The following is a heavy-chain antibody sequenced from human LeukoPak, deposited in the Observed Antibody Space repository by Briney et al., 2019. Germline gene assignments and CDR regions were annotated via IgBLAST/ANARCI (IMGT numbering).Heavy chain of an antibody. D-gene: IGHD4-17*01. V-gene: IGHV3-48*01. CDR3: AKTSLTTVTPGGFDP. Sequence: GGSLRLSCAASGFTFSSYSMNWVRQAPGKGLEWVSYISSSSSTIYYADSVKGRFTISRDNAKNSLYLQMNSLRAEDTAVYYCAKTSLTTVTPGGFDPWGQGTLVTVSS. CDR2: ISSSSSTI. J-gene: IGHJ5*02. CDR1: GFTFSSYS.